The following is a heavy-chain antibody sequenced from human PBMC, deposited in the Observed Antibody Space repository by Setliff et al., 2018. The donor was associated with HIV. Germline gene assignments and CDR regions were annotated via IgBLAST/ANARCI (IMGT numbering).Heavy chain of an antibody. D-gene: IGHD3-10*01. J-gene: IGHJ6*03. CDR3: ARAEEGALWFGRYYHHMDV. Sequence: GGSLRLSCAASGFTFSSYSMNWVRQTPEKGPEWLSSISSVSTYLYYADSVKGRFTISRDNAKNTLYLEMNSLGLDDTAVYYCARAEEGALWFGRYYHHMDVWGKGTTVTVSS. CDR2: ISSVSTYL. CDR1: GFTFSSYS. V-gene: IGHV3-21*06.